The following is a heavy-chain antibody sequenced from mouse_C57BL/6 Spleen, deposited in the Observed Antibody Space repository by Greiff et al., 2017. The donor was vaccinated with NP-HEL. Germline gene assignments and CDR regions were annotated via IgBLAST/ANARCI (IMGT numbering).Heavy chain of an antibody. CDR2: IYPGDGDT. Sequence: VQLVESGAELVKPGASVKISCKASGYAFSSYWMNWVKQRPGKGLEWIGQIYPGDGDTNYNGKFKGKATLTADKSSSTAYMQLSSLTSEDSAVYFCARDYYGSSFPYWYFDVWGTGTTVTVSS. V-gene: IGHV1-80*01. J-gene: IGHJ1*03. D-gene: IGHD1-1*01. CDR1: GYAFSSYW. CDR3: ARDYYGSSFPYWYFDV.